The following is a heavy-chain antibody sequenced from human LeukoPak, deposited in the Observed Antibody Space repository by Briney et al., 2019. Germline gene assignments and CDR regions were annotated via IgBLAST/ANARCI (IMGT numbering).Heavy chain of an antibody. CDR1: GFTFSSYW. V-gene: IGHV3-74*01. CDR3: ARGRGSGLWYFDY. J-gene: IGHJ4*02. Sequence: PGGSLRLSCAASGFTFSSYWMHWVRQPPGTGLVWGSRINSDGTSTTYADSVKGRFTISRDNAKNTLYLQMNSLRAEDTAVYYCARGRGSGLWYFDYWGQGTLVTVSS. D-gene: IGHD6-19*01. CDR2: INSDGTST.